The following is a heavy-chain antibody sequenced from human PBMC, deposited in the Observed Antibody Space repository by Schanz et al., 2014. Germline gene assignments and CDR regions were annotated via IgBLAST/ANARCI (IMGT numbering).Heavy chain of an antibody. J-gene: IGHJ6*02. V-gene: IGHV3-33*03. D-gene: IGHD2-15*01. Sequence: QVQMVESGGGVVQPGRSLRLSCAASGFAFSVYGMHWVRQAPGKGPEWVAVIWSDGSTKYYADSVKGRFTISRDNPKNTLYLQMDSLRADDTAESYCAKGMGYCSGGTYYDCYYYGLGVWGQGTTVTVSS. CDR1: GFAFSVYG. CDR2: IWSDGSTK. CDR3: AKGMGYCSGGTYYDCYYYGLGV.